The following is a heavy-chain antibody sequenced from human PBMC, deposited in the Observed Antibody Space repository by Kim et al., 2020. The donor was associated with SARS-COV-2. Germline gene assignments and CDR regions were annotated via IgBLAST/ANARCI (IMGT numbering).Heavy chain of an antibody. V-gene: IGHV3-64D*06. D-gene: IGHD5-12*01. J-gene: IGHJ5*02. Sequence: DSVKGRFTISRDNSKNTLYLQMSSLRAEDTAVYYCVKEGRYSGYDRWFDPWGQGTLVTVSS. CDR3: VKEGRYSGYDRWFDP.